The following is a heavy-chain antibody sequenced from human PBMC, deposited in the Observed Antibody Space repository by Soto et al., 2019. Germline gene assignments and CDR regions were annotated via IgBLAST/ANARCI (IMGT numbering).Heavy chain of an antibody. D-gene: IGHD3-10*01. CDR2: IYYSGST. J-gene: IGHJ6*02. CDR1: GGSISSYY. Sequence: SETLSLTCTVSGGSISSYYWSWIRQPPGKGLEWMGYIYYSGSTNYNPSPKSRVTISVDTSKYQFSVKLSSVAAADTAVYYCARVGAGGGPYYYYYGMDVWGQGTTVTVSS. CDR3: ARVGAGGGPYYYYYGMDV. V-gene: IGHV4-59*01.